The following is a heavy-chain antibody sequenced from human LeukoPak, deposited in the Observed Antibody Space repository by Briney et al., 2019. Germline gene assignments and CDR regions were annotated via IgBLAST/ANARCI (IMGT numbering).Heavy chain of an antibody. Sequence: ASVTVSCKASGYTFSTYGISWVRQAPGQGLEWMGWISPFSGKTNYAPKLQGRVTISTDTSTSTAYMELRSLRSDDTAVYYCAVNRDALTGYYISYFHYWGQGTLVSVSS. D-gene: IGHD3-9*01. CDR3: AVNRDALTGYYISYFHY. CDR2: ISPFSGKT. V-gene: IGHV1-18*01. J-gene: IGHJ4*02. CDR1: GYTFSTYG.